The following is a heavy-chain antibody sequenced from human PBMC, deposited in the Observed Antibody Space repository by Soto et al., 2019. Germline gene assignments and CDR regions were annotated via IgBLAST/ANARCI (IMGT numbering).Heavy chain of an antibody. Sequence: PGGSLRLSCAASGFTFSSYAMSWVRQAPGKGLEWVSAISGSGGSTYYADSVKGRFTISRDNSKNTLYLQMNSLRAEDTAVYYFAIGRNYYDSSGYSPFDYWGQGTLVTVS. J-gene: IGHJ4*02. CDR2: ISGSGGST. CDR3: AIGRNYYDSSGYSPFDY. V-gene: IGHV3-23*01. D-gene: IGHD3-22*01. CDR1: GFTFSSYA.